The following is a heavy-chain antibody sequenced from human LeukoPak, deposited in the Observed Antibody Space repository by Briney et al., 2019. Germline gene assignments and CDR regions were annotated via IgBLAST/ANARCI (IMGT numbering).Heavy chain of an antibody. D-gene: IGHD6-25*01. CDR3: ARLRLQDYFDY. J-gene: IGHJ4*02. CDR2: IYTTGST. Sequence: SETLSLTCTVSGGSISSYYWNWIRQPAGKGLEWIGRIYTTGSTNYNPSLKSRVTISVDTSKNQFSLKLSSVTAADAAVYYCARLRLQDYFDYWGQGTLVTVSS. V-gene: IGHV4-4*07. CDR1: GGSISSYY.